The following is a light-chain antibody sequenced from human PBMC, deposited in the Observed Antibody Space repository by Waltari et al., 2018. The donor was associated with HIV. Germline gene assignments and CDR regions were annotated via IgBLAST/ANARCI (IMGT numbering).Light chain of an antibody. Sequence: QSVLTQPHSASGTPGQRVTISCSGSSSNIGSNTVNWYQQLPGTAPKRHISSNHQRPSGVPDRFSGSKAGTSASLAIGGLQSEDDADYYCAAWDDSLNGPVFGGGTKLTVL. CDR3: AAWDDSLNGPV. CDR2: SNH. V-gene: IGLV1-44*01. CDR1: SSNIGSNT. J-gene: IGLJ2*01.